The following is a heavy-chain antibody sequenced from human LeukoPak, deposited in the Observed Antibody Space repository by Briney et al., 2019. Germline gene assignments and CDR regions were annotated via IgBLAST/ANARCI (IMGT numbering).Heavy chain of an antibody. J-gene: IGHJ3*02. CDR2: ISAYNGNT. Sequence: ASVKVSCKASGYTFTSYGISWVRQAPGQGLEWMGWISAYNGNTNCAQKLQGRVTMTTDTSTSTAYMELRSLRSDDTAVYYCASGEAYYYDSSGSHDAFDIWGQGTMVTVSS. V-gene: IGHV1-18*01. CDR3: ASGEAYYYDSSGSHDAFDI. D-gene: IGHD3-22*01. CDR1: GYTFTSYG.